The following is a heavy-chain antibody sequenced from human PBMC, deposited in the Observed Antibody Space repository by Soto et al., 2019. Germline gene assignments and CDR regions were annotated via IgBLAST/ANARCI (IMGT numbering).Heavy chain of an antibody. D-gene: IGHD6-19*01. CDR1: GFTFSSFA. CDR3: ARVEQWLYIAKY. V-gene: IGHV3-30*09. Sequence: QVQLVASGGGVGQPGRSLRLSCEASGFTFSSFAMHWVRQAPGKGLEWVALISDDGSNKYYADSVKGRFAISRDNSKNTLYLQMNSLRGEDTAVYSCARVEQWLYIAKYWGQGSLVTVSS. J-gene: IGHJ4*02. CDR2: ISDDGSNK.